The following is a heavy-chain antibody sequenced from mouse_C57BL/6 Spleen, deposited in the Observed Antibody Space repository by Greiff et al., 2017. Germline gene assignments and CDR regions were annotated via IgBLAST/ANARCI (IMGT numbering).Heavy chain of an antibody. D-gene: IGHD2-5*01. CDR1: GYSFTGYY. CDR3: ARRGDYSKGFDY. V-gene: IGHV1-42*01. J-gene: IGHJ2*01. Sequence: VQLKQSGPELVKPGASVKISCKASGYSFTGYYMNWVKQSPEKSLEWIGEINPSTGGTTYNQKFKAKATLTVDKSSSTAYMQLKSLTSEDSAVYYCARRGDYSKGFDYWGQGTTLTVSS. CDR2: INPSTGGT.